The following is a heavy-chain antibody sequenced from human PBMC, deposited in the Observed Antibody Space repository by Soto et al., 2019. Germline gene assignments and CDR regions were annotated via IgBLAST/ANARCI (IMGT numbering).Heavy chain of an antibody. CDR2: IYYSGST. J-gene: IGHJ6*02. CDR3: ARDQVVPAAMIAGEYYYYGMDV. CDR1: GGSISSYY. Sequence: SATLSLTCTVSGGSISSYYWSWIRQPPGKGLEWIGYIYYSGSTNYNPSLKSRVTISVDTSKNQFSLKLSSVTAADTAVYYCARDQVVPAAMIAGEYYYYGMDVWGQGTTVTVSS. D-gene: IGHD2-2*01. V-gene: IGHV4-59*01.